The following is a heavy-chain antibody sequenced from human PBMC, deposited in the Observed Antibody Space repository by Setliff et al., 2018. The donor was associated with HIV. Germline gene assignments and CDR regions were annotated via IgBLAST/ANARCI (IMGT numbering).Heavy chain of an antibody. CDR1: GGSISTYY. J-gene: IGHJ4*02. D-gene: IGHD5-12*01. CDR2: IFASGST. V-gene: IGHV4-4*07. CDR3: VGGLRSMSHGHFDY. Sequence: SETLSLTCTVSGGSISTYYFTWIRQPAGKGLEWIGRIFASGSTNYNPSSMSPVTMSVETSKNQFSLRLSSVTAADTAVYHCVGGLRSMSHGHFDYWGQGTLVTVSS.